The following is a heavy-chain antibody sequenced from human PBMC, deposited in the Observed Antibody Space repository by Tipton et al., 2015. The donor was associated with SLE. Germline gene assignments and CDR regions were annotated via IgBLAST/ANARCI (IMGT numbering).Heavy chain of an antibody. CDR2: IYNSGIT. CDR3: AKDSGTYYFDF. V-gene: IGHV4-61*02. J-gene: IGHJ4*02. Sequence: TLSLTCTVSGDSFSSGSSSWNWVRQPAGKGLEWIGLIYNSGITNYNPSLQSRVTLSVDMSKNQFSLRLSSVTAADTGVYYCAKDSGTYYFDFWGQGVLVNVSS. D-gene: IGHD1-26*01. CDR1: GDSFSSGSSS.